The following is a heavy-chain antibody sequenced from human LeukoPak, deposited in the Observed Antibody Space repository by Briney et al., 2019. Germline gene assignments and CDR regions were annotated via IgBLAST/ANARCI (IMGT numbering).Heavy chain of an antibody. D-gene: IGHD6-19*01. V-gene: IGHV3-23*01. CDR1: GFTLSSYA. Sequence: GGSLRLSCAASGFTLSSYAMSWVRQAPGKGLEWVSAISGSGGSTYYADSVKGRFTISRDNAKNTLYLQMNSLRAEDTAVYYCAKVGGGWYGDYFDYWGQGTLVTVSS. CDR2: ISGSGGST. CDR3: AKVGGGWYGDYFDY. J-gene: IGHJ4*02.